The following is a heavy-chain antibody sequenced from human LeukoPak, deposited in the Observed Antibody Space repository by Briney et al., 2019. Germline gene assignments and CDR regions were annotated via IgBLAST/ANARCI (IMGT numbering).Heavy chain of an antibody. D-gene: IGHD3/OR15-3a*01. CDR2: ISGLSTYI. J-gene: IGHJ4*02. V-gene: IGHV3-21*04. CDR1: GFTFNTYS. Sequence: GGSLRLSCAASGFTFNTYSMNWVRQAPGKGLEWVSSISGLSTYIYYPDSMKGRFTISSDNAKNSLFLQVSSLRAEDTAVYFCARSAGTGGPYYFDYWGQGSLVTVSS. CDR3: ARSAGTGGPYYFDY.